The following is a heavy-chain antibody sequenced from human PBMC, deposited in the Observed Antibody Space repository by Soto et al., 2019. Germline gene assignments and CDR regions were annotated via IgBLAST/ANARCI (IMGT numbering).Heavy chain of an antibody. V-gene: IGHV3-53*01. CDR3: ARGGDYTRWYLFDY. J-gene: IGHJ4*02. D-gene: IGHD6-13*01. CDR2: IYSGGGT. CDR1: GFTVSSNY. Sequence: EVQLVESGGGLIQPGGSLRLSCAASGFTVSSNYMSWVRQAPGKGLEWASVIYSGGGTSYADSVTGRFTISRDTSKNTLYLQMNSLRAEDTAVYYCARGGDYTRWYLFDYWGQGTLVTVSS.